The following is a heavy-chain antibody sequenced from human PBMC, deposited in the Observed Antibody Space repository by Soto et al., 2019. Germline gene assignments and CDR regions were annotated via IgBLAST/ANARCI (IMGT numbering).Heavy chain of an antibody. D-gene: IGHD3-16*02. CDR1: GYTFTSYG. CDR2: ISAYNGNT. CDR3: ARDLYIWGSYRHLDY. Sequence: QVQLVQSGAEVKKPGASVKVSCKASGYTFTSYGISWVRQAPGQGLEWMGWISAYNGNTNYAQKLQGRVTMTTDTSTSTGYMELRSLRSDDTAVYYCARDLYIWGSYRHLDYWGQGTLVTVSS. V-gene: IGHV1-18*01. J-gene: IGHJ4*02.